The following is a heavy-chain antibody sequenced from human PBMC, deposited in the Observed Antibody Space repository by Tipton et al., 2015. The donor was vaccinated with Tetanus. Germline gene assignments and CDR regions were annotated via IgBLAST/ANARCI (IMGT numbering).Heavy chain of an antibody. V-gene: IGHV4-34*10. Sequence: GLVKPSETLSLTCAVSGASFSGSYWSWVRQSPGKGLEWVGEIRPGGSPYYNPALKSRATISVDTSKNHFSLNLSSVTAADTAVYYCARANNDYPKKGPFDYWGQGARVIVSS. CDR3: ARANNDYPKKGPFDY. D-gene: IGHD5-12*01. J-gene: IGHJ4*02. CDR1: GASFSGSY. CDR2: IRPGGSP.